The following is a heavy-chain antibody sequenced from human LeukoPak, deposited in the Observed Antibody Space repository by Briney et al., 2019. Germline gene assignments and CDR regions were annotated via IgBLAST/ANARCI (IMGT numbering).Heavy chain of an antibody. Sequence: SETLSLTCAVYGGSFSGYYWSWIRQPPGKGLEWIGEINHSGSTNYNPSLKRRVTISVDTSKNQFSLKLSSVTAADTAVSYCARGGIAARRLDYWGQGTQVTVSS. J-gene: IGHJ4*02. CDR3: ARGGIAARRLDY. V-gene: IGHV4-34*01. D-gene: IGHD6-6*01. CDR1: GGSFSGYY. CDR2: INHSGST.